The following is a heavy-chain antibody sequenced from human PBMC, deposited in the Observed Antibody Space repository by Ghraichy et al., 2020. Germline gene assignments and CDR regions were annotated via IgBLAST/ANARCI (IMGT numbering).Heavy chain of an antibody. Sequence: GESLNISCAASGFTFSGYAMSWVRQAPGKGLEWVSTITWNSASTRYADSVKGRSTISRDNYKNAVYLQVTSLREDDTAVYFCAKTGDSGWFYDYWGLGTLVTVSS. V-gene: IGHV3-23*01. CDR3: AKTGDSGWFYDY. CDR1: GFTFSGYA. D-gene: IGHD6-19*01. CDR2: ITWNSAST. J-gene: IGHJ4*02.